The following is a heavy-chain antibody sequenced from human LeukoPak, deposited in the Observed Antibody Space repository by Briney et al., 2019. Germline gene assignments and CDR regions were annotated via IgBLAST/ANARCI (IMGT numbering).Heavy chain of an antibody. CDR3: TTDFVPMGVARYAFDI. D-gene: IGHD2-15*01. CDR1: GFTFSNAW. J-gene: IGHJ3*02. CDR2: IKSKTDGGTT. Sequence: GGSLRLSCAASGFTFSNAWMSWVRQAPGKGLEWVGRIKSKTDGGTTDYAAPVKGRFTISRDDSKNTLYLQMNSLKTEDTAVYYCTTDFVPMGVARYAFDIWGQGTMVTVSS. V-gene: IGHV3-15*01.